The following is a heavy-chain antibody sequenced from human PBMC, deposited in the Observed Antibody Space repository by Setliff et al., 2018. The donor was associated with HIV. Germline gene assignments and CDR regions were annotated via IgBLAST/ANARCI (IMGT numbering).Heavy chain of an antibody. CDR2: ISPHNGNT. CDR1: GYTFTNQY. D-gene: IGHD2-8*01. Sequence: ASVKVSCKASGYTFTNQYISWVRQAPGQGLQWMGWISPHNGNTKFDEKFQGRVTMTTDPSTNTVYMQLGSLQSDDTAMYYCAKGYSWSVVGALDIWGQGTMVTVS. CDR3: AKGYSWSVVGALDI. J-gene: IGHJ3*02. V-gene: IGHV1-18*01.